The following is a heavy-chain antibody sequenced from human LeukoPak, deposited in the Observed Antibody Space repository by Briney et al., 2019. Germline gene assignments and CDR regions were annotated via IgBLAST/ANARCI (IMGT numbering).Heavy chain of an antibody. CDR2: IRGGGGSA. D-gene: IGHD4-17*01. J-gene: IGHJ3*02. CDR1: GFTFSAYA. CDR3: ARDPNGDYIGAFDM. Sequence: GGSLRLTCTASGFTFSAYAMMWVRQAPGKGPEWVSAIRGGGGSAFYADSVKGRFTISRDNSKYTLFLQMNSLRAEDTAVYYCARDPNGDYIGAFDMWGPGTMVTVSS. V-gene: IGHV3-23*01.